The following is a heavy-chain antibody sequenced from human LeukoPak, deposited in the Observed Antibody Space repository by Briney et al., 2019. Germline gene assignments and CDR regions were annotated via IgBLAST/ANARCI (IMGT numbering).Heavy chain of an antibody. D-gene: IGHD3-10*01. CDR1: GFTFSSYA. CDR2: ISGSGGST. Sequence: GGSPRLSCAASGFTFSSYAMSWVRQAPGKGLEWVSAISGSGGSTYYADSVKGRFTISRDNSKNTLYLQMNSLRAEDTAVYYCAKDYYGSGSYYMPPAHYFDYWGQGTLVTVSS. V-gene: IGHV3-23*01. CDR3: AKDYYGSGSYYMPPAHYFDY. J-gene: IGHJ4*02.